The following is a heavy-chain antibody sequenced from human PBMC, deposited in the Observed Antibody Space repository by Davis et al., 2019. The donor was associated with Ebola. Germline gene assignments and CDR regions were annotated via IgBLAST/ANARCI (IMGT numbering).Heavy chain of an antibody. J-gene: IGHJ5*02. V-gene: IGHV1-18*01. CDR1: GYTFTSYG. CDR3: ARRDQHH. Sequence: ASVKVSCKASGYTFTSYGISWVRQAPGQGLEWMGWISAYNGNTNYAQKFQGRVTMSRNTSISTAYMELSSLRSEDTAVYYCARRDQHHWGQGTLVTVSS. CDR2: ISAYNGNT.